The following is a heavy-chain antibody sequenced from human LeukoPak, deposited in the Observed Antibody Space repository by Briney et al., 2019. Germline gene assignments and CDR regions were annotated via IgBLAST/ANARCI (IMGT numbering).Heavy chain of an antibody. J-gene: IGHJ6*03. CDR1: GFTFSSYA. CDR3: ANLGDGYNGRYYYYYMDV. V-gene: IGHV3-23*01. Sequence: PGGSLRLSCAASGFTFSSYAMSWVRQAPGKGLEWVSAISGSGGSTYYADSVKGRFTISRDNSKNTLYLQMNSLRAEDTAVYYCANLGDGYNGRYYYYYMDVWGKGTTVTISS. D-gene: IGHD5-24*01. CDR2: ISGSGGST.